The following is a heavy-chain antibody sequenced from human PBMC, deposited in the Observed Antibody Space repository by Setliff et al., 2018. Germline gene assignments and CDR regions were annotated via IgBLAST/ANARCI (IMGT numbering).Heavy chain of an antibody. CDR2: ISPNTGNV. D-gene: IGHD1-1*01. J-gene: IGHJ5*02. V-gene: IGHV1-18*01. Sequence: ASVKVSCKASGYTFTDFGINWVRQAPGQGLEWMGWISPNTGNVYSAQRFQGRVTLTTDTSTSTAYMEVKSLTSDDTAIYYCAKVKKQLIRGSGLDLWGQGTLVTVSS. CDR1: GYTFTDFG. CDR3: AKVKKQLIRGSGLDL.